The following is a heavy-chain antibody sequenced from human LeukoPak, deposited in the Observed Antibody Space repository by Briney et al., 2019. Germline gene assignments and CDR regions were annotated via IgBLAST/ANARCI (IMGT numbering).Heavy chain of an antibody. J-gene: IGHJ6*03. Sequence: PSETQSLTCTVSGDSISNYYWSWIRQPPGKGLEWIGYIYYSGSTNYNPSLKSRVTISVDTSKNQFSLKLSSVTAADTAVYYCARSEIYYYYMDVWGKGTTVTVSS. CDR3: ARSEIYYYYMDV. CDR2: IYYSGST. D-gene: IGHD5-24*01. CDR1: GDSISNYY. V-gene: IGHV4-59*01.